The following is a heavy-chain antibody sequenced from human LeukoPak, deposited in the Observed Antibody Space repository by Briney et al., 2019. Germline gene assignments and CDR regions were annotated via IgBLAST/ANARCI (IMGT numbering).Heavy chain of an antibody. Sequence: PSETLSLTCTVSGGSISSSSYYWGWIRQPPGKGLEWIGSIYYSGSTYYNPSLKSRVTISVDTSKNQFSLKLSSVTAADTAVYYCARDHDYKRNHDIWGQGTMVTVSS. J-gene: IGHJ3*02. CDR3: ARDHDYKRNHDI. CDR1: GGSISSSSYY. D-gene: IGHD4-11*01. CDR2: IYYSGST. V-gene: IGHV4-39*07.